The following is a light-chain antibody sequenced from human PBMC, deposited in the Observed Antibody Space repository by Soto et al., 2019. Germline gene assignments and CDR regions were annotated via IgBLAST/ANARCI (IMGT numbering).Light chain of an antibody. Sequence: GERVGLSCRASRPVVRQYLGWYQQKPGQAPRLLIYGTSSRATGIPDRFSGSGSGTDFTLTISRLEPEDFAVYYCQQYGNSPITFGQGTRLEIK. CDR1: RPVVRQY. CDR3: QQYGNSPIT. J-gene: IGKJ5*01. CDR2: GTS. V-gene: IGKV3-20*01.